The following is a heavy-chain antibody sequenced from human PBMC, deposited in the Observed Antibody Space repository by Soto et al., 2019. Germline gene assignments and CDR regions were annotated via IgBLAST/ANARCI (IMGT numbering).Heavy chain of an antibody. D-gene: IGHD3-22*01. J-gene: IGHJ4*02. CDR3: AREEALLGRAYYESSGFHH. CDR1: GFTFSNYP. CDR2: ISYDGSNK. Sequence: QVQLVESGGGVVQPGRSLRLSCAASGFTFSNYPMHWVRQAPGKGLEWVAVISYDGSNKHNADSVKGRFTMSRDNSKNTVYLQMNSLRAVDTAVYYCAREEALLGRAYYESSGFHHWGQGTLVTVSS. V-gene: IGHV3-30-3*01.